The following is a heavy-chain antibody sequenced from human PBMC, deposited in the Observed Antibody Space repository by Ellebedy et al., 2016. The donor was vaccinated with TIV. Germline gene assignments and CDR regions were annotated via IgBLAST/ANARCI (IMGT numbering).Heavy chain of an antibody. J-gene: IGHJ4*02. V-gene: IGHV4-59*01. CDR3: ARGTLNYGIDY. Sequence: MPSETLSLTCTVSGGSISSYYWSWIRQPPGKGLEWIGYIYYSGSTNYNPSLKSRVTISVDTSKNQFSLKLSSVTAGDTAVYYCARGTLNYGIDYWGQGTLVTVSS. D-gene: IGHD4-17*01. CDR1: GGSISSYY. CDR2: IYYSGST.